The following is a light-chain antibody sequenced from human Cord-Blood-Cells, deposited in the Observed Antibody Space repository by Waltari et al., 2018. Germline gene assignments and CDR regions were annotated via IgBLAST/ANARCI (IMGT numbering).Light chain of an antibody. J-gene: IGLJ2*01. CDR2: EDN. CDR1: SATIASNY. V-gene: IGLV6-57*01. Sequence: NFILTQPHSGSESPGKTVTIPCPRSSATIASNYVQWYQQRPGSSPTTVIYEDNQRPSGVPDRFSGSIDSSSNSASLTISGLKTEDEADYYCQSYDSSNQVFGGGTKLTVL. CDR3: QSYDSSNQV.